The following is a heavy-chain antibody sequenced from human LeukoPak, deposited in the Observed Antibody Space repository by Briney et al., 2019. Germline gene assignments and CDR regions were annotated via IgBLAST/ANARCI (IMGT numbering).Heavy chain of an antibody. CDR3: ARIFSGWASFDY. J-gene: IGHJ4*02. V-gene: IGHV1-69*13. CDR1: GGTFSSYA. D-gene: IGHD6-19*01. Sequence: SVKVSCKASGGTFSSYAISWVRQAPGQGLEWMGGIIPIFGTANYAQKFQGRVTITADESTSTAYMELSSLRSEDTAVYYRARIFSGWASFDYWGQGTLVTVPS. CDR2: IIPIFGTA.